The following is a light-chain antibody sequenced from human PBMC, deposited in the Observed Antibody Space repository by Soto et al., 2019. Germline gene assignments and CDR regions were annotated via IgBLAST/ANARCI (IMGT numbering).Light chain of an antibody. CDR1: LLSKKY. V-gene: IGLV3-27*01. CDR3: YSAADNSWV. J-gene: IGLJ3*02. Sequence: SYELTQPSSVSVSPGQTARITCSGDLLSKKYARWFQQKPGQAPVQVIYKDSERPSGIPERFSGSSSGTTVTLTISGAQVDDEADYYCYSAADNSWVFGGGTQLTVL. CDR2: KDS.